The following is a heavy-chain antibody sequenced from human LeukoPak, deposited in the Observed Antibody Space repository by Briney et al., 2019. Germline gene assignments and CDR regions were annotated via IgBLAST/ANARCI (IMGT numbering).Heavy chain of an antibody. CDR2: IYHSGST. D-gene: IGHD6-13*01. Sequence: SETLSLTCTVSGYSISSGYYWGWIRQPPGKGLEWIGSIYHSGSTYYNPSLKSRVTISVDTSKNQFSLKLSSVTAADTAVYYCARGEGSGIAAPVGGAFDIWGQGTMVTVSS. V-gene: IGHV4-38-2*02. CDR1: GYSISSGYY. J-gene: IGHJ3*02. CDR3: ARGEGSGIAAPVGGAFDI.